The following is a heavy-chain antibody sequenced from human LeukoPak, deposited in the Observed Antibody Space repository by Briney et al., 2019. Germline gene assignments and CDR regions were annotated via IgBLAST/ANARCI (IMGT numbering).Heavy chain of an antibody. CDR2: IYYSGST. D-gene: IGHD3-22*01. J-gene: IGHJ5*02. Sequence: SETLSLTCTVSGGAISSYYWSWIRQPPGQGLGWSGYIYYSGSTNYNASLKSRVTISVDTSKNQFSLKLSSVTSADTAVYYCARGLEYYYDSSGYPLRWFDPWGQGTLVTVSS. CDR3: ARGLEYYYDSSGYPLRWFDP. V-gene: IGHV4-59*01. CDR1: GGAISSYY.